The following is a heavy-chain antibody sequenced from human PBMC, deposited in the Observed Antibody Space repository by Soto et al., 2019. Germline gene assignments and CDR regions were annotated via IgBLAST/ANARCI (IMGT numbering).Heavy chain of an antibody. CDR1: GASISGFY. CDR2: IYATGTT. J-gene: IGHJ5*02. CDR3: VRDGTKTLRDWFDP. Sequence: SETLSLTCTVSGASISGFYWSWIRKSAGKGLEWIGRIYATGTTDYNPSLKSRVMMSVDTSKKQFSLKLRSVTAADTAVYYCVRDGTKTLRDWFDPWGQGMWVTVSS. V-gene: IGHV4-4*07. D-gene: IGHD1-1*01.